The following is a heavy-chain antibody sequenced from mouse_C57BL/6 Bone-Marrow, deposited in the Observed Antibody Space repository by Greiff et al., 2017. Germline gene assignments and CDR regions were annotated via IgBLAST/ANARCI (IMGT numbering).Heavy chain of an antibody. J-gene: IGHJ3*01. CDR2: IYPRSGNT. CDR1: AYTFTSYG. CDR3: APRQLRLFAY. Sequence: QVQLQPSGAELARPGASVKLSCKASAYTFTSYGISWVKQRTGQGLEWIGEIYPRSGNTYYNEKFKGKATLTADKSSSTAYMELRSLTSEDSAVYFCAPRQLRLFAYWGQGTLVTVSA. V-gene: IGHV1-81*01. D-gene: IGHD3-2*02.